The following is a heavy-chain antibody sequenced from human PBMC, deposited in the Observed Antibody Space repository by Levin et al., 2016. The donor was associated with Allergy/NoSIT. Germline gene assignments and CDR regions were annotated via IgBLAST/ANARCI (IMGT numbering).Heavy chain of an antibody. CDR3: ARACCGGEVYYGMDV. Sequence: WIRQPPGKGLEWIGYIYHSGSTYYNPSLKSRVTISVDRSKNQFSLKLSSVTAADTAVYYCARACCGGEVYYGMDVWGQGTTVTVSS. D-gene: IGHD2-21*01. CDR2: IYHSGST. J-gene: IGHJ6*02. V-gene: IGHV4-30-2*01.